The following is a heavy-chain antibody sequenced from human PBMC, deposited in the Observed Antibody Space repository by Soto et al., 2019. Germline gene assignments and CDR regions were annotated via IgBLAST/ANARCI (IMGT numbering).Heavy chain of an antibody. D-gene: IGHD6-19*01. CDR3: ARDMDGRYSSDWYQIDY. CDR1: GFTFSNYE. J-gene: IGHJ4*02. V-gene: IGHV3-48*03. Sequence: EVQLVESGGGLVQPGGSLRLSCAASGFTFSNYEMNWVRQAPGKGLQWVSYISSSGGTTYYADFVKGRFTISRDNAKNSLYLQMNSLRAEDTAVYYCARDMDGRYSSDWYQIDYWGQGTLVTVSS. CDR2: ISSSGGTT.